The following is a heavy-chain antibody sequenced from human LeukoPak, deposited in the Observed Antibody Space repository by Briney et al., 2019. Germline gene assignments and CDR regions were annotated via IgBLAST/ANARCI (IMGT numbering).Heavy chain of an antibody. CDR1: GFTFSSYD. CDR2: IGTAGDT. D-gene: IGHD1-26*01. CDR3: ARFDMGAGSFDI. J-gene: IGHJ3*02. V-gene: IGHV3-13*01. Sequence: PGGSLRLPCAASGFTFSSYDMHWVRQATGKGLEWVSAIGTAGDTYYPGSVRGRFTISRENAKNSLYLQTNSLRAGDTAVYYCARFDMGAGSFDIWGQGTMVTVSS.